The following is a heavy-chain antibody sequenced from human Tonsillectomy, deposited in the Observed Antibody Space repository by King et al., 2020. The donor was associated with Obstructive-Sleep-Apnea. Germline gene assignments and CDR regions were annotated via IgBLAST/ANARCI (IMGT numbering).Heavy chain of an antibody. CDR1: GDSISSSSYY. CDR3: AFYCSSPSCATPQYYYYYYGMDV. Sequence: MQLQESGPGLVKPSETLSLTCTVSGDSISSSSYYWGWIRQPPGKGLEWIGSIHYSGSTYYNPSLRSRVTISVDTSKNQFSLKLSPLTAADTAVYYCAFYCSSPSCATPQYYYYYYGMDVWGQGTTVTVSS. J-gene: IGHJ6*02. D-gene: IGHD2-2*01. V-gene: IGHV4-39*07. CDR2: IHYSGST.